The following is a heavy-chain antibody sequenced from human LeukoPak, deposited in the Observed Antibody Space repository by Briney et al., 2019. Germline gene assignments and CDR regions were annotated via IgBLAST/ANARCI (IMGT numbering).Heavy chain of an antibody. J-gene: IGHJ4*02. CDR2: IESNVRER. Sequence: GGSLRLSCVPSGFTFSKDYIRGVREAPGRRREWVATIESNVRERYNVHSVRGAFTISRDNAKSSLSLQMNTLGVEDTAVYYCARGGGDCTCPAYWGQGTLVTVSS. CDR1: GFTFSKDY. D-gene: IGHD2-21*02. V-gene: IGHV3-7*01. CDR3: ARGGGDCTCPAY.